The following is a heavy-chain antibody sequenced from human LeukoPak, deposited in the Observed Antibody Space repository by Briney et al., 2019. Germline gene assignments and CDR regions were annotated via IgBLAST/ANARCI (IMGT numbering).Heavy chain of an antibody. V-gene: IGHV4-59*01. CDR2: LHYSGNT. CDR3: ARVSSSSWFGPFDY. J-gene: IGHJ4*02. CDR1: GGSISTYY. Sequence: SETLSLTCTVSGGSISTYYWTWIRQPPGKELEWIGDLHYSGNTNYNPSLKSRATILVDTSKNQFSLKLSSVNTADTAIYYCARVSSSSWFGPFDYWGQGAPVTVSS. D-gene: IGHD6-13*01.